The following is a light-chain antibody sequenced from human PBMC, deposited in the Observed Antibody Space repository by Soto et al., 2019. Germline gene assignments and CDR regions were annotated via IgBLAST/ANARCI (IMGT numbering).Light chain of an antibody. Sequence: QSALTQPASVSGSPGQSITISCTGTSSDVGGYNYVSWYQQHPGKAPKLMIYDVSNRPSGVSNRFSGSKSGNTASLTISGLQAEDEADYYCSSYTSSSSWFGTGTKVTV. CDR3: SSYTSSSSW. J-gene: IGLJ1*01. CDR1: SSDVGGYNY. V-gene: IGLV2-14*01. CDR2: DVS.